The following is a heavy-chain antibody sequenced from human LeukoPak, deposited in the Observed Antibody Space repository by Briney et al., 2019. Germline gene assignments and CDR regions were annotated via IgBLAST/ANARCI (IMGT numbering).Heavy chain of an antibody. CDR2: ISSSSSYI. CDR1: GFTFTTYW. Sequence: GGSLRLSCAASGFTFTTYWMAWVRQAPGKGLEWVSPISSSSSYIYYADSVKGRFTISRDNAKNSLYLQMNSLRAEDTAVYYCARDRGYSGYGEIDYWGQGTLVTVSS. D-gene: IGHD5-12*01. J-gene: IGHJ4*02. V-gene: IGHV3-21*01. CDR3: ARDRGYSGYGEIDY.